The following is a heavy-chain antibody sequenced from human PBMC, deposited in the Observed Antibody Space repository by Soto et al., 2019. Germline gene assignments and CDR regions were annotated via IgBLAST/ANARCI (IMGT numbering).Heavy chain of an antibody. CDR1: GYTFTSYG. V-gene: IGHV1-18*01. J-gene: IGHJ3*02. CDR3: ARVCSGGSCFPDAFDI. D-gene: IGHD2-15*01. CDR2: ISAYNGNT. Sequence: ASVKVSCKASGYTFTSYGISWVRQAPGQGLEWMGWISAYNGNTNYAQKLQGRVTMTTDTSTSTAYMELRSLRSDDTAVYYCARVCSGGSCFPDAFDIWGQGTMVTVSS.